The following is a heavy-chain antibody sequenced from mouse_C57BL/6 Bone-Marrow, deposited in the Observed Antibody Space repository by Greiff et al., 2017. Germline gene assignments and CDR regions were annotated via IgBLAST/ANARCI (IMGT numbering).Heavy chain of an antibody. V-gene: IGHV1-81*01. CDR1: GYTFTSYG. Sequence: QVQLKQPGAELARPGASVKLSCKASGYTFTSYGISWVKQRPGQGLEWIGEIYPRSGNTYYNQKFKGKATLTADKSSSTAYMELRSLTSEDSAVYFCTRGYSPIVGYWGQGTLVTVSA. CDR2: IYPRSGNT. CDR3: TRGYSPIVGY. J-gene: IGHJ3*01.